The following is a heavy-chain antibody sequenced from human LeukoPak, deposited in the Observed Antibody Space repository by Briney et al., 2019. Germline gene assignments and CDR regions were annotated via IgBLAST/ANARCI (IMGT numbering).Heavy chain of an antibody. D-gene: IGHD3-22*01. CDR1: GGTFSSYA. CDR2: IIPIFGTA. V-gene: IGHV1-69*05. Sequence: ASVKVSXKASGGTFSSYAISWVRQAPGQGLEWMGRIIPIFGTANYAQKFQGRVTITTDESTSTAYMELSSLRSEDTAVYHCARDQTYYYDSSGPHAFDIWGQGTMVTVSS. J-gene: IGHJ3*02. CDR3: ARDQTYYYDSSGPHAFDI.